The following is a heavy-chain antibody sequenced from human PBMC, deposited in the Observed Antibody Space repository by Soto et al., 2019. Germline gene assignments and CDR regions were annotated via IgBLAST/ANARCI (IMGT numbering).Heavy chain of an antibody. CDR1: GGSFSGYY. D-gene: IGHD3-9*01. J-gene: IGHJ5*02. Sequence: QVQLQQWGAGLLKPSETLSLTCAVYGGSFSGYYWSWIRQPPGKGLEWIGEINHSGSTNYNPSLTSRFTISVDTSKNQFSLKLSSVTAADTAVYYCARDSRILTGYYSVNWFDPWCQGTLVTVSS. CDR2: INHSGST. V-gene: IGHV4-34*01. CDR3: ARDSRILTGYYSVNWFDP.